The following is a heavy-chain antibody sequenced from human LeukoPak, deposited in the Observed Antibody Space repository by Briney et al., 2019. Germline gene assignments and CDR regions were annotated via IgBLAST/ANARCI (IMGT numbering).Heavy chain of an antibody. V-gene: IGHV4-4*07. CDR3: ARRQRSGYYASYCYY. CDR1: GGSISSYY. CDR2: TYTSGST. Sequence: TSETLSLTCTVSGGSISSYYWSWTRQPAGEGLEWIGRTYTSGSTNYNPSLKSRVTMSVDTSKIQFSLKLSSVTAADTAVYYCARRQRSGYYASYCYYRGQGALVA. D-gene: IGHD3-3*01. J-gene: IGHJ4*02.